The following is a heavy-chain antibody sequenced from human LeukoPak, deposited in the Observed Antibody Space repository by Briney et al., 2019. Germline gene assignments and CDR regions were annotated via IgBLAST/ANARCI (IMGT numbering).Heavy chain of an antibody. V-gene: IGHV1-18*01. D-gene: IGHD4-17*01. CDR3: ARGDYAVYYYYYYGMDV. Sequence: ASAKVSCQASGYTFTSYGISWVRQAPGQGLEWMGWISAYNGNTNYAQKLQGRVTMTTDTSTSTAYMELRSLRSDDTAVYYCARGDYAVYYYYYYGMDVWGQGTTVTVSS. CDR1: GYTFTSYG. CDR2: ISAYNGNT. J-gene: IGHJ6*02.